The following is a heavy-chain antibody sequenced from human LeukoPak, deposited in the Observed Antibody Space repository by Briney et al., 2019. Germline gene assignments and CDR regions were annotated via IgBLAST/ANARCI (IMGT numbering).Heavy chain of an antibody. CDR3: ARGKFGDFED. D-gene: IGHD4-17*01. CDR1: GASINSYY. CDR2: VSYSGST. V-gene: IGHV4-59*01. J-gene: IGHJ6*02. Sequence: SETLSHTCTVSGASINSYYWSWIRQPPGKGLEWIGCVSYSGSTDYNPALKSRVTISEDTSKSQVSLKLSSVTAADTAVYFCARGKFGDFEDWGQGTTVTVSS.